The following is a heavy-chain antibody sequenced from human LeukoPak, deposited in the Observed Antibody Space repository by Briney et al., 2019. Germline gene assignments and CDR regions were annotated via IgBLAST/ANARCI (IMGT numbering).Heavy chain of an antibody. Sequence: SQTLSLTCTVSGASISSGIYYWTGLRHHPGQGLEWIGYIYSSGFTHYNPSLRSRVTMSIDTTNNQFSLRMTSVTVADTATYYCARSRGTIYRADEYDIWGQGTMVTVSS. CDR1: GASISSGIYY. D-gene: IGHD3-16*02. V-gene: IGHV4-31*03. J-gene: IGHJ3*02. CDR3: ARSRGTIYRADEYDI. CDR2: IYSSGFT.